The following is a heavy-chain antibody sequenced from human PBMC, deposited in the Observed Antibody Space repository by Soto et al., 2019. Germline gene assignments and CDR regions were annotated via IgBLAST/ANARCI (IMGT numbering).Heavy chain of an antibody. Sequence: PSETLSLTCTVSGGSISSGDYYWSWIRQPPGKGLEWIGYIYYSGSTYYNPSLKSRVTISVDTSKNQFSLKLSSVTAADTAVYYCAREGYDFWSGYPLDWFDPWGQGTLVTVSS. CDR3: AREGYDFWSGYPLDWFDP. CDR2: IYYSGST. J-gene: IGHJ5*02. D-gene: IGHD3-3*01. CDR1: GGSISSGDYY. V-gene: IGHV4-30-4*01.